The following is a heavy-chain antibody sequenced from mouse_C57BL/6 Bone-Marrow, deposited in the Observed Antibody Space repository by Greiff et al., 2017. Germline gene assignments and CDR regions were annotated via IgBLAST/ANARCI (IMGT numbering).Heavy chain of an antibody. CDR1: GFTFSSYG. V-gene: IGHV5-6*01. CDR3: ARRSLVYAMDY. Sequence: EVHLVESGGDLVKPGGSLKLSCAASGFTFSSYGMSWVRQTPDKRLEWVATISSGGSYTYYPDSVKGRVTISRDNAKNTLYLQMSSLKSEDTAMYYCARRSLVYAMDYWGQGTSVTVSS. CDR2: ISSGGSYT. D-gene: IGHD6-2*01. J-gene: IGHJ4*01.